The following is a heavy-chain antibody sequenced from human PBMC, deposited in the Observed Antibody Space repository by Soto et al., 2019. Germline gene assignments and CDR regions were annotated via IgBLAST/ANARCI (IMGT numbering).Heavy chain of an antibody. CDR3: ARRYDSSGYYYVALGF. CDR2: IDAGNDNT. Sequence: ASVKVSCKAFGGTFTSYSINWVRQGPGQRLECMGGIDAGNDNTRYSQEFQGGVTITRDTSASTAYMELSSLRSEDTAVYYCARRYDSSGYYYVALGFWGQGTLVTVSS. D-gene: IGHD3-22*01. V-gene: IGHV1-3*01. J-gene: IGHJ4*02. CDR1: GGTFTSYS.